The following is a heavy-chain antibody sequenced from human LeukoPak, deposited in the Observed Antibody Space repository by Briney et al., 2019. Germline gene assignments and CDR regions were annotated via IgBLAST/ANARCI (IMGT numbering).Heavy chain of an antibody. CDR1: GYTFTSYG. J-gene: IGHJ4*02. CDR3: ARASDEIWFGELFAMSLLY. V-gene: IGHV1-2*02. Sequence: VASVKVSCKASGYTFTSYGISWVRQAPGQGLEWMGWINPNSGVTNYAQKFQGRVTMTRDTSISTAYMELSRLRSDDTAVYYCARASDEIWFGELFAMSLLYWGQGTLVTVSS. CDR2: INPNSGVT. D-gene: IGHD3-10*01.